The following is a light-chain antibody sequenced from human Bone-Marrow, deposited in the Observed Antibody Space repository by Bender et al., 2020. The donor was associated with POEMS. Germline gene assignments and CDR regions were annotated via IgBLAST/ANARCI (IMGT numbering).Light chain of an antibody. V-gene: IGLV2-23*02. CDR1: SRDIGSYKF. CDR2: EVN. J-gene: IGLJ3*02. CDR3: SSYGGITTWV. Sequence: QSALTQPASVSGSPGQSITISCAGTSRDIGSYKFVSWYQLHPGKAPKLMIYEVNKRPSGVSDRFSGSKSGNTASLTISRLQPEDEADYCCSSYGGITTWVFGGGTKLTVL.